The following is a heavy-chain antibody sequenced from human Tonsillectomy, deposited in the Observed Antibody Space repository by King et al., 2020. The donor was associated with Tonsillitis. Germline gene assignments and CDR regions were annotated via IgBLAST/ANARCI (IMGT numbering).Heavy chain of an antibody. J-gene: IGHJ3*02. V-gene: IGHV2-26*01. CDR2: IFSEDEK. D-gene: IGHD1-26*01. CDR1: GFSLSNARMG. Sequence: TLKESGPVLVKPTETLTLTCTVSGFSLSNARMGVSWIRQPPGKALEWLAQIFSEDEKSYSTSLKSRLTISKDTSKSQVVLTMTNMDPVDTATYYCTRIGSGSYYTAFDIWGQGTMVTVSS. CDR3: TRIGSGSYYTAFDI.